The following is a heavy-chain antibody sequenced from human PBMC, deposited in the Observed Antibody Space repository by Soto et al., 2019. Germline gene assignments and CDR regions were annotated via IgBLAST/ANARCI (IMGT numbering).Heavy chain of an antibody. D-gene: IGHD3-3*01. V-gene: IGHV4-34*01. J-gene: IGHJ6*02. CDR3: ARNGSYYDFWSGYYFGGGMDV. CDR2: INHSGST. CDR1: GGSFSGYY. Sequence: QVQLQQWGAGLLKPSETLSLTCAVYGGSFSGYYWSWIRQPPGKGLEWIGEINHSGSTNYNPSLKSRVRISVDTSKNQFSLKLSSVTAADTAVYYCARNGSYYDFWSGYYFGGGMDVWGQGTTVTVSS.